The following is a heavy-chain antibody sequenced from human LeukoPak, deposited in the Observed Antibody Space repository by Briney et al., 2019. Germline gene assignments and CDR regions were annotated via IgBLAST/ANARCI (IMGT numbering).Heavy chain of an antibody. CDR1: GYTFTGND. CDR2: INPNSGGT. CDR3: ARVDSLSRPYFDY. D-gene: IGHD1-1*01. Sequence: GASVKVSCKASGYTFTGNDIHWVRQAPGQGLEWMGWINPNSGGTDYAQKFQGRVTMTRDTSISTVYMELSRLRSDDTAMYYCARVDSLSRPYFDYWGQGTLVTVSS. V-gene: IGHV1-2*02. J-gene: IGHJ4*02.